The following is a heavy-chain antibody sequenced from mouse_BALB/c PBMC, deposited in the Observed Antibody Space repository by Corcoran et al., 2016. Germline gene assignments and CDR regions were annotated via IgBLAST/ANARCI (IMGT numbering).Heavy chain of an antibody. CDR1: VYSFTGYT. J-gene: IGHJ4*01. CDR3: ARGGLSVRYAMDY. D-gene: IGHD2-14*01. V-gene: IGHV1-18*01. Sequence: EFQLQQSGPELVKPGASMKISCKASVYSFTGYTRNWVKQSHEKNLEWIGLINPYNGGTSYNQKFKGKATLTVDKSSSTAYMELLSLTSEDSAVYYCARGGLSVRYAMDYWGQGTSVTVSS. CDR2: INPYNGGT.